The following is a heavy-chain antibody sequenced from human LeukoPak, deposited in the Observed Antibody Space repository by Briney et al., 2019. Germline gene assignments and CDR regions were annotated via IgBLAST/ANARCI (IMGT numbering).Heavy chain of an antibody. CDR3: VRGPGDPIVVAGIDY. J-gene: IGHJ4*02. Sequence: GGSLRLSCAASGFTFSSYWMNWVRQAPGKGLVWVSRINSDGSSISYADSVKGRFAISGDNAKSTVYLQMNSLRDEDTAFYYCVRGPGDPIVVAGIDYWGQGTLVTVSS. V-gene: IGHV3-74*01. CDR1: GFTFSSYW. D-gene: IGHD6-19*01. CDR2: INSDGSSI.